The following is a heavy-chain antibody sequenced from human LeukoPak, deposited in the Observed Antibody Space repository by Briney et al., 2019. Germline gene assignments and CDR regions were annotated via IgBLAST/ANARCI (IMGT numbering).Heavy chain of an antibody. Sequence: SETLSLTCSVSGDSLSPYYWSWIRQPPGKGLEWIGYIYHSGSTYYNPSLKSRVTISVDRSKNQFSLKLSSVTAADTAVYYCARAELGYGMDVWGQGTTVTVSS. J-gene: IGHJ6*02. D-gene: IGHD1-26*01. V-gene: IGHV4-30-2*01. CDR1: GDSLSPYY. CDR2: IYHSGST. CDR3: ARAELGYGMDV.